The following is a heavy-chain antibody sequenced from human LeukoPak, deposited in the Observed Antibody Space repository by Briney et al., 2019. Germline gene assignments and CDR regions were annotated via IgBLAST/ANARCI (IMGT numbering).Heavy chain of an antibody. Sequence: ASVKVSCKSSGYTCTSYGITWVRQAPGQGLEWMGLISAYNGNTNYVQKLQGRVTMTTDPSTSTAYMELRSLRSDDTAVYYCARGVYGSGSYTFDYWGPGTLVTVSS. CDR3: ARGVYGSGSYTFDY. J-gene: IGHJ4*02. V-gene: IGHV1-18*01. D-gene: IGHD3-10*01. CDR2: ISAYNGNT. CDR1: GYTCTSYG.